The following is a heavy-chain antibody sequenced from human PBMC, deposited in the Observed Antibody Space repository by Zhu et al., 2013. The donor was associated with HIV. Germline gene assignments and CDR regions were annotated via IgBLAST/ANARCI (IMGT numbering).Heavy chain of an antibody. V-gene: IGHV1-69*01. J-gene: IGHJ4*02. CDR1: GGTFSSYA. Sequence: QVQLVQSGAEVKKPGSSVKVSCKASGGTFSSYAISWVRQAPGQGLEWMGGIIPIFGTANYAQKFQGRVTITADESTSTAYMELSSLRSEDTAVYYCARLTGNYYDSSDIQIPFDYWAREPWSPSPQ. D-gene: IGHD3-22*01. CDR2: IIPIFGTA. CDR3: ARLTGNYYDSSDIQIPFDY.